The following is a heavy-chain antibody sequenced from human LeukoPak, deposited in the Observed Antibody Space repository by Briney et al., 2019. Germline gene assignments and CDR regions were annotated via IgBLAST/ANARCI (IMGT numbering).Heavy chain of an antibody. CDR3: AISISGSWGNFDY. Sequence: GGSLRLSFAASGFTFSSYAMSWVRQAPGKGLEWVSAISGSGGSTYYADSVKGRFTISRDNSKNTLYLQMNSLRAEDTAVYYCAISISGSWGNFDYWGQGTLVTVSS. D-gene: IGHD1-26*01. V-gene: IGHV3-23*01. J-gene: IGHJ4*02. CDR1: GFTFSSYA. CDR2: ISGSGGST.